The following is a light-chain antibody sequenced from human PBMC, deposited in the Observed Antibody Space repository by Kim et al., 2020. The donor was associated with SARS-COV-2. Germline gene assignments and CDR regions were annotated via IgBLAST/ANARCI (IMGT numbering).Light chain of an antibody. CDR2: DAS. CDR3: QQRSNWPPLFT. Sequence: PGERSTLSCRTSQSVSSYLAWYQQKPGQAPRLLIYDASNRATGIPARFSGSGSGTDFTLTISSLEPEDFAVYYCQQRSNWPPLFTFGPGTKVDIK. J-gene: IGKJ3*01. CDR1: QSVSSY. V-gene: IGKV3-11*01.